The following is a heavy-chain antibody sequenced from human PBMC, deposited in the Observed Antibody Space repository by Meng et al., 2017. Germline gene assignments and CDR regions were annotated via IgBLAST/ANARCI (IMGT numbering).Heavy chain of an antibody. Sequence: GQLVESGGGLAKPGGSLRLSCAASGFTFSNAWMTWVRQAPGKGLEWIGRMKSNVDGGTVDYAAAVKGRFFISRDDSENTFYLQMNSLKTEDTAVYYCSGHVDYWGHGTLVTVSS. CDR3: SGHVDY. V-gene: IGHV3-15*01. CDR1: GFTFSNAW. J-gene: IGHJ4*01. CDR2: MKSNVDGGTV.